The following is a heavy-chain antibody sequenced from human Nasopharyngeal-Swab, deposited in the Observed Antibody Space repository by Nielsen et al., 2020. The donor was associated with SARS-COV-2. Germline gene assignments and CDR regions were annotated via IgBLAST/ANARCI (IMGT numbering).Heavy chain of an antibody. CDR3: AKDQGYCSGGSCYDYYYYMDV. D-gene: IGHD2-15*01. CDR2: ISGSGGST. V-gene: IGHV3-23*01. CDR1: GFTFSSYA. J-gene: IGHJ6*03. Sequence: GESLKISCAASGFTFSSYAMSWVRQAPGQGLEWVSAISGSGGSTYYADSVKGRFTISRDNSKNTLYLQMNSLRAEDTAVYYCAKDQGYCSGGSCYDYYYYMDVWGKGTTVTVSS.